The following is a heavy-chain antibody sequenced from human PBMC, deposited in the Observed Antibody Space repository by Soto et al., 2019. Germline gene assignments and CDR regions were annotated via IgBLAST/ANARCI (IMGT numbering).Heavy chain of an antibody. Sequence: SVKVSCKASGGTFSSYAISWGRQAPGQGLEWMGGIIPIFGTANYAQKFQGRVTITADKSTSTASMEPSSLRSEDTAVYYCSRGVLLSSINFDYWGQGTLVTVS. CDR1: GGTFSSYA. V-gene: IGHV1-69*06. CDR2: IIPIFGTA. J-gene: IGHJ4*02. CDR3: SRGVLLSSINFDY. D-gene: IGHD3-16*01.